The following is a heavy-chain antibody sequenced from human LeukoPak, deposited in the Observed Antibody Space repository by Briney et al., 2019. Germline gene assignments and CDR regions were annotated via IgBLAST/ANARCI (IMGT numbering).Heavy chain of an antibody. D-gene: IGHD3-10*01. CDR3: ARDGNMVRGVTGPWFDP. CDR1: GGTFSSYA. J-gene: IGHJ5*02. Sequence: ASVKVSCKASGGTFSSYAISWVRQAPGQGLEWMGGIIPIFGTANYAQKFQGRVTITADESTSTAYMELSSLRSEDTAVYYCARDGNMVRGVTGPWFDPWGQGTLVTVSS. CDR2: IIPIFGTA. V-gene: IGHV1-69*13.